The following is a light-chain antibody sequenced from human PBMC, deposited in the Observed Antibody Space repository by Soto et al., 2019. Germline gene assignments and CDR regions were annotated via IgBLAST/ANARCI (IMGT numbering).Light chain of an antibody. Sequence: QSVLTQPSSASGTPGQTVTISCSGSNSNLGSNTVNWYQQVPGTAPKLLIHSNSQRPSGVPDRFSGSRSGTSASLAISGLQSDDEADYYCATWDDSLSGPVFGGGTQLTVL. J-gene: IGLJ2*01. V-gene: IGLV1-44*01. CDR1: NSNLGSNT. CDR2: SNS. CDR3: ATWDDSLSGPV.